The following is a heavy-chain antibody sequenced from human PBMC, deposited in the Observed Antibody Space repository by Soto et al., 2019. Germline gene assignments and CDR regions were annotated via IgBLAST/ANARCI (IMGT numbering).Heavy chain of an antibody. V-gene: IGHV3-33*01. D-gene: IGHD6-19*01. CDR2: IWYDGSNK. J-gene: IGHJ6*02. CDR3: ARGGSHEWLVDYYYYGMDV. CDR1: GFTFSSYG. Sequence: GGSLRLSCAASGFTFSSYGMHWVRQAPGKGLEWVAVIWYDGSNKYYADSVKGRFTISRDNSKNTLYLQMNSLRAEDTAVYYCARGGSHEWLVDYYYYGMDVWGQGTTVTVSS.